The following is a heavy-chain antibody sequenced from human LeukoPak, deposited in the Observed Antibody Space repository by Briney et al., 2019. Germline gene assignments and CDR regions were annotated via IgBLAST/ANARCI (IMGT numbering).Heavy chain of an antibody. D-gene: IGHD2-15*01. J-gene: IGHJ4*02. Sequence: PGGSLRLSCAASGFTVSSNHMSWVRQIPGKGLEWVSLIYADGSTYYADSVKGRFTISRDNSKNTLYLQMNSLRAEDTAVYYCARARGNRPGYCSGENCYYFDYWGQGTLVTVSS. CDR3: ARARGNRPGYCSGENCYYFDY. CDR1: GFTVSSNH. V-gene: IGHV3-53*01. CDR2: IYADGST.